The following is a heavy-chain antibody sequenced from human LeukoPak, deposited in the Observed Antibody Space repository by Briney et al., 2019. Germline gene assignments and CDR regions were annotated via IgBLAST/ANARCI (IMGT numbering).Heavy chain of an antibody. V-gene: IGHV3-30*03. Sequence: GGSLRLSCAASGFTFSSYGMHWVRQAPGKGLEWVAVISYDGSNKYYADSVKGRFTISRDNSKNTLYLQMNSLRAEDTAVYYCAATYYDFWGGLLSHTYGMDVWGQGTTVTVSS. J-gene: IGHJ6*02. CDR2: ISYDGSNK. CDR1: GFTFSSYG. D-gene: IGHD3-3*01. CDR3: AATYYDFWGGLLSHTYGMDV.